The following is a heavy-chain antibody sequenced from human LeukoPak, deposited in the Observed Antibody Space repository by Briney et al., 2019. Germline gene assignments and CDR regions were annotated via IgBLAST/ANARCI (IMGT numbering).Heavy chain of an antibody. CDR3: ACLHYYDSSGYYRHDAFDI. D-gene: IGHD3-22*01. CDR1: GFTFSSYS. V-gene: IGHV3-21*04. Sequence: PGGSLRLSCAASGFTFSSYSMNWVRQAPGKGLEWVSCISSSSSSYIYYADSVKGRFTISRDNAKNSLYLQMNSLRAEDTALYYCACLHYYDSSGYYRHDAFDIWGQGTMVTVSS. J-gene: IGHJ3*02. CDR2: ISSSSSSYI.